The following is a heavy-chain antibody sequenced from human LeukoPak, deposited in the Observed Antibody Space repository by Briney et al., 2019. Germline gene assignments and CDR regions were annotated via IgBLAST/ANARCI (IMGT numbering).Heavy chain of an antibody. CDR3: AKQEYYGPDY. D-gene: IGHD2/OR15-2a*01. V-gene: IGHV3-30*02. CDR1: GFTFSSYG. CDR2: IRYDGSNK. Sequence: PGGSLRLPCAASGFTFSSYGMHWVRQAQGKGLEWVAFIRYDGSNKFHADSVKGRFTISRDASKSTLYLQMSSLRTEDTAVYYCAKQEYYGPDYWGQGTLVTVSS. J-gene: IGHJ4*02.